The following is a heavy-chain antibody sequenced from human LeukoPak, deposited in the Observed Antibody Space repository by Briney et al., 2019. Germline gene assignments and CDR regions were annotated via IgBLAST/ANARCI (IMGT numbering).Heavy chain of an antibody. V-gene: IGHV4-34*01. D-gene: IGHD5-24*01. CDR3: ARGRRWLQFRIDY. J-gene: IGHJ4*02. CDR2: INHSGST. CDR1: GGSFSGYY. Sequence: SETLSLTCAVYGGSFSGYYWSWIRQPPGKGLEWIGEINHSGSTNYNPSLKSRVTISVDTSKNQFSLKLSSVTAADTAVYYCARGRRWLQFRIDYWGQGTLVTVSS.